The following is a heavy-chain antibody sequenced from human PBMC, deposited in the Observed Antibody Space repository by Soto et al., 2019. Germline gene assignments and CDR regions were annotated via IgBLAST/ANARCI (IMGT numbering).Heavy chain of an antibody. D-gene: IGHD6-6*01. Sequence: QLQLQESGSGLVKPSQTLSLTCAVSGGSISSGGYSWSWIRQPPGKGLEWIGYIYHSGSTYYNPSLKSRVTISVDRSKNQFSLKLSSVTAADTAVYYCARGVAVIAARQNWFDPWGQGTLVTVSS. CDR3: ARGVAVIAARQNWFDP. CDR2: IYHSGST. CDR1: GGSISSGGYS. V-gene: IGHV4-30-2*01. J-gene: IGHJ5*02.